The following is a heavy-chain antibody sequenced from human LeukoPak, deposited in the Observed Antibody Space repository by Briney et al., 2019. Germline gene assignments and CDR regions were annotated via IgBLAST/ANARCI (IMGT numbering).Heavy chain of an antibody. Sequence: GESLKISCQGFGYSFTTYWIGWVRQMPGKGLEWMGIIYPGNSDTRYSPSFQGQVTISADKSINSAYLQWNSLKSSDTAMYYCARLIVVVNPSAFDIWGQGTMVTVSS. CDR3: ARLIVVVNPSAFDI. CDR1: GYSFTTYW. V-gene: IGHV5-51*01. D-gene: IGHD2-21*01. J-gene: IGHJ3*02. CDR2: IYPGNSDT.